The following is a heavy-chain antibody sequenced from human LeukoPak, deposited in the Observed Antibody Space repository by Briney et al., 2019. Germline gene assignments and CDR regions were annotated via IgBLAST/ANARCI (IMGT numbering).Heavy chain of an antibody. Sequence: RGGSLRLSRVASGFSLSSYTMNWVRQAPGKGLEWVSGINWNGGSTGYADSVKGRFTISRDKDRNSLYLQMNSLRAEDTALYYCARIAMAGIGDGFDIWGQGTMVTVSS. CDR3: ARIAMAGIGDGFDI. D-gene: IGHD6-19*01. J-gene: IGHJ3*02. CDR2: INWNGGST. CDR1: GFSLSSYT. V-gene: IGHV3-20*04.